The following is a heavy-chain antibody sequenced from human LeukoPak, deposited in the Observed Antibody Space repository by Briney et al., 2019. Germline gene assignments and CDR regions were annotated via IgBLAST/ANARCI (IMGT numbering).Heavy chain of an antibody. CDR2: ISHDGSNE. CDR3: VRDISGKKILDY. Sequence: GGSLRLSCAASGFDFSSYVMHWVRQAPGKGLEWVAVISHDGSNEYYADSVTGRFTISRDNSKNTLSLQMNSLRAEDTALYYCVRDISGKKILDYWGKGTLVTVSS. D-gene: IGHD3-10*01. J-gene: IGHJ4*02. V-gene: IGHV3-30*04. CDR1: GFDFSSYV.